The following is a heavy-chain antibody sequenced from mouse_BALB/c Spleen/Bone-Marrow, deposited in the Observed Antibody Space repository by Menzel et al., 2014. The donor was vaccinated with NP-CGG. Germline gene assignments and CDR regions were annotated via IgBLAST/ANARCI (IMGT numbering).Heavy chain of an antibody. Sequence: VQLKESGPELVKPGASVKISCKASGYTFTDYNMHCVKQSHGKSLEWIGYIYPYNGGTGYNQKFKSKATLTVDNSSSTAYMELRSLTSEDSADYYCARATTAGFAYWGQGTLVTVSA. CDR3: ARATTAGFAY. CDR2: IYPYNGGT. J-gene: IGHJ3*01. V-gene: IGHV1S29*02. D-gene: IGHD1-2*01. CDR1: GYTFTDYN.